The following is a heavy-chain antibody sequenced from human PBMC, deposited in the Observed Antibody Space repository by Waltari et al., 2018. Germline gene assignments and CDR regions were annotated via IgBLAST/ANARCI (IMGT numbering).Heavy chain of an antibody. CDR3: AKAGGGRSSGYFDY. V-gene: IGHV3-7*03. D-gene: IGHD3-22*01. CDR1: GFTFSSYW. J-gene: IGHJ4*02. CDR2: IKQDGSEK. Sequence: EVQLVESGGGLVQPGGSLRLSCAASGFTFSSYWMSWVRQAPGKGLEWVANIKQDGSEKYYVDSVKDRFTSSRDNAKNSLYRQMNSLRAEDTAVYYCAKAGGGRSSGYFDYWGQGTLVTVSS.